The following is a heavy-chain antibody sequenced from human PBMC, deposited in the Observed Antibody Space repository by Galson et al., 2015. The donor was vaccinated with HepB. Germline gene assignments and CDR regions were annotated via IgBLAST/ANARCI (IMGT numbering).Heavy chain of an antibody. CDR1: GYTFTSYG. CDR2: ISAYNGNT. V-gene: IGHV1-18*01. CDR3: ASNLGGGYDFWSGRYYYYMDV. Sequence: SVKVSCKASGYTFTSYGISWVRQAPGQGLEWMGWISAYNGNTNYAQKLQGRVTMTTDTSTSTAYMELRSLRSDDTAVYYCASNLGGGYDFWSGRYYYYMDVWGKGTTVTVSS. J-gene: IGHJ6*03. D-gene: IGHD3-3*01.